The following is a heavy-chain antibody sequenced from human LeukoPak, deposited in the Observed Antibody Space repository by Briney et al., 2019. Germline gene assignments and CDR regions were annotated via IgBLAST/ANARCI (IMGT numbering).Heavy chain of an antibody. D-gene: IGHD3-16*01. CDR3: ATAPNPDYFDY. CDR1: GGSISSYY. V-gene: IGHV4-59*01. J-gene: IGHJ4*02. Sequence: PSETLSLTCTVSGGSISSYYWSWIRQPPGRGLEWIGHISNSGSANYNPSLKSRVTISVDRSKNQFSLRLNSMTAADTAFYYCATAPNPDYFDYWGQGTLATVSS. CDR2: ISNSGSA.